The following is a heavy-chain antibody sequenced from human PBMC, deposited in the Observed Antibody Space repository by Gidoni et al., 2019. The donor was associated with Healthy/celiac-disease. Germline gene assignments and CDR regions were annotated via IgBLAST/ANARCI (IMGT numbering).Heavy chain of an antibody. D-gene: IGHD3-16*01. J-gene: IGHJ6*02. CDR2: IYYSGST. CDR3: ASGGAGRDRYYYYGMDV. V-gene: IGHV4-39*01. CDR1: GGSISSSSYY. Sequence: QLQLQESGPGLVKPSETLSLTCTVSGGSISSSSYYWGWIRQPPGKGLEWIGSIYYSGSTYYNPSLKSRVTISVDTSKNQFSLKLSSVTAADTAVYYCASGGAGRDRYYYYGMDVWGQGTTVTVSS.